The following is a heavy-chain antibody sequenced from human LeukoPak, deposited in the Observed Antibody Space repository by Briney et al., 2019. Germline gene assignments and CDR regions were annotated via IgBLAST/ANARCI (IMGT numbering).Heavy chain of an antibody. CDR3: ARAGGSSKARRAYYMDV. V-gene: IGHV4-59*01. D-gene: IGHD2-2*01. CDR1: GGSISSYY. J-gene: IGHJ6*03. Sequence: PSETLSLTCTVSGGSISSYYWSWIRQPPGKGLEWIGYSYYSGSTNYNPSLKSRVTISVDTSKNQFSLKLSSVTAADTAVYYCARAGGSSKARRAYYMDVWGKGTTVTISS. CDR2: SYYSGST.